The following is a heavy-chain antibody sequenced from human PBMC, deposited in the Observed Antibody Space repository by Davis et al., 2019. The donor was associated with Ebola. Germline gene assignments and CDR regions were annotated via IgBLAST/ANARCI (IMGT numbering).Heavy chain of an antibody. CDR3: ASGGYCSSTSCYTENWFDP. V-gene: IGHV4-4*02. D-gene: IGHD2-2*02. CDR1: GGSISSSNW. J-gene: IGHJ5*02. Sequence: PSETLSLTCAVSGGSISSSNWWSWVRQPPGKGLEWIGEIYHSGSTNYNPSLKSRVTISVDTSKNQFSLKLSSVTAADTAVYYCASGGYCSSTSCYTENWFDPWGQGTLVTVSS. CDR2: IYHSGST.